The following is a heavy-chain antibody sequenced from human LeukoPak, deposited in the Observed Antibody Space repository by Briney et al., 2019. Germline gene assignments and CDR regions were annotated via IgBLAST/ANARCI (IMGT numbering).Heavy chain of an antibody. CDR3: AKGSAYSSSAQYSLY. Sequence: GGSLRLSCAASGFSFNNYAMTWVRQAPGKGLEWVSVIGSDGGGIQYADSVKGRFTISRDNPKNTLYLQMNSLRAEDTAVYYCAKGSAYSSSAQYSLYWGQGTLVTVSS. V-gene: IGHV3-23*01. J-gene: IGHJ4*02. CDR1: GFSFNNYA. D-gene: IGHD6-6*01. CDR2: IGSDGGGI.